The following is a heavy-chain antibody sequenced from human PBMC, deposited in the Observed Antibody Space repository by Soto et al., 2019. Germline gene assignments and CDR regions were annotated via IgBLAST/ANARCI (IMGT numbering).Heavy chain of an antibody. V-gene: IGHV5-51*01. D-gene: IGHD1-26*01. Sequence: PGESLKISCKGSGYSFTSYWSGWVRQMPGKGLEWMGIIYPGDSDTRYSPSFQGQVTISADKSISTAYLQWSSLKASDTAMYYCAKQWELRGYAFDIWGQGTMVTVSS. CDR3: AKQWELRGYAFDI. CDR1: GYSFTSYW. J-gene: IGHJ3*02. CDR2: IYPGDSDT.